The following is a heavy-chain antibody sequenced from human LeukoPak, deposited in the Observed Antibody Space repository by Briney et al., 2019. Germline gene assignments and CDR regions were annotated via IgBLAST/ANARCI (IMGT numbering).Heavy chain of an antibody. CDR3: ARRGAYDAFDY. CDR2: IDPTDSYT. V-gene: IGHV5-10-1*01. Sequence: GESLKISCKGSGYTFTNYWISWVRQMRGKGLEWMGRIDPTDSYTNYSPSFQGHVSIPADRSISTAYLQWSSLKASDTAIYYCARRGAYDAFDYWGQGTLVTVSS. D-gene: IGHD5-12*01. J-gene: IGHJ4*02. CDR1: GYTFTNYW.